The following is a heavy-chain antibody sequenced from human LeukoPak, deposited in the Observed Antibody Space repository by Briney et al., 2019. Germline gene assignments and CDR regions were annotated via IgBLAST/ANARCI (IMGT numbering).Heavy chain of an antibody. CDR3: AREIVVVPAAMIGVPYYYYYGMDV. CDR1: GFTFSSYG. J-gene: IGHJ6*02. Sequence: GGSLRLSCAASGFTFSSYGMHWVRQAPGKGLEWVAVIWYDGSNKYYADSVKGRFTISRDNSKNTLYLQMNSLRAEDTAVYYCAREIVVVPAAMIGVPYYYYYGMDVWGQGTTVTVSS. CDR2: IWYDGSNK. D-gene: IGHD2-2*01. V-gene: IGHV3-33*01.